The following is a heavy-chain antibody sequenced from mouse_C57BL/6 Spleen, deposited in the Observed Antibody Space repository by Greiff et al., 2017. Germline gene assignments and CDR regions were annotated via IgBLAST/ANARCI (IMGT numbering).Heavy chain of an antibody. J-gene: IGHJ2*01. CDR3: ARSGLRAYYFDY. CDR2: IDPSDSET. D-gene: IGHD3-1*01. CDR1: GYTFTSYW. Sequence: VQLQQPGAELVRPGSSVKLSCKASGYTFTSYWMHWVKQRPIQGLEWIGNIDPSDSETHYNQKFKDKATLTVDKSSSTAYMQLSSLTSEDSAVYYCARSGLRAYYFDYWGQGTTLTVSS. V-gene: IGHV1-52*01.